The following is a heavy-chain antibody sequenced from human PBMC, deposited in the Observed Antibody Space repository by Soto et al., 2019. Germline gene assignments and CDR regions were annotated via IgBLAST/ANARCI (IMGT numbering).Heavy chain of an antibody. CDR3: ARDSNRSGYLLFDY. D-gene: IGHD3-3*01. J-gene: IGHJ4*02. CDR2: MNPNSGNT. V-gene: IGHV1-8*01. CDR1: GYTFTSYD. Sequence: ASVKVSCKASGYTFTSYDINWVRQATGQGLEWMGWMNPNSGNTGYAQKFQGRVTMTRNTSISTAYMELSSLRSEDTAVYYCARDSNRSGYLLFDYWGQGTLVTV.